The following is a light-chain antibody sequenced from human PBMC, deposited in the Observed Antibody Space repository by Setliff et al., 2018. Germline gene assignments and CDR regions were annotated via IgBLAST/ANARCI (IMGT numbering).Light chain of an antibody. CDR3: SSCTSISTYV. Sequence: QSALTQPPSVSGAPGQRVSISCTGIGAGFTVHWYQQLPTTAPKLLISHNNNRPSGVPDRFSGSKSGNTASLTISGLQAEDEADYYCSSCTSISTYVFGTGTKVTVL. CDR2: HNN. CDR1: GAGFT. V-gene: IGLV1-40*01. J-gene: IGLJ1*01.